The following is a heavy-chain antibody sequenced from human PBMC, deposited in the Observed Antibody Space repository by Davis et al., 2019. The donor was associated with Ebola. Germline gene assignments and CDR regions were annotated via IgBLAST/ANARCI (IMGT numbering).Heavy chain of an antibody. D-gene: IGHD2-2*02. CDR2: ISAYNGNT. Sequence: ASVKVSCKASGYTFTSYGISWVRQAPGQGLEWMGWISAYNGNTNYAQKLQGRVTMTADTSTSTAYMGLRSLRSDDTAVYYWARDRVVPAAIGGFDPWGQGTLVTVSS. J-gene: IGHJ5*02. CDR1: GYTFTSYG. CDR3: ARDRVVPAAIGGFDP. V-gene: IGHV1-18*01.